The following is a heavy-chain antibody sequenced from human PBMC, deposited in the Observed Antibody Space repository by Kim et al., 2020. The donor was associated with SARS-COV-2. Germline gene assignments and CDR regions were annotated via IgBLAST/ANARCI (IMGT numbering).Heavy chain of an antibody. CDR1: GYTFTSHG. V-gene: IGHV7-4-1*02. J-gene: IGHJ5*02. CDR2: IHTNTGNP. Sequence: ASVKVSCKASGYTFTSHGMNWVRQAPGQGLEWMGWIHTNTGNPTYAQGFTGRFVFSLDTSVSTAYLQINSLKAEDTAVYYCARLVAAASTNWFDPWGQGTRVTVSS. D-gene: IGHD2-2*01. CDR3: ARLVAAASTNWFDP.